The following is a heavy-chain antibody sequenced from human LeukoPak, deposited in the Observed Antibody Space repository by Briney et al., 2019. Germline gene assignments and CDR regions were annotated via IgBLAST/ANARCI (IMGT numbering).Heavy chain of an antibody. J-gene: IGHJ6*02. V-gene: IGHV3-23*01. CDR3: AGGYCSGGSCYYYGMDV. CDR2: ISDSGDST. D-gene: IGHD2-15*01. Sequence: GGSLRLSCVVSGFTFSSYAMTWVRQAPGKGLEWVSSISDSGDSTYYADSVKGRFTISRDNSKNSPCLQMNSLRAEDTALYYCAGGYCSGGSCYYYGMDVWGQGTTVTVSS. CDR1: GFTFSSYA.